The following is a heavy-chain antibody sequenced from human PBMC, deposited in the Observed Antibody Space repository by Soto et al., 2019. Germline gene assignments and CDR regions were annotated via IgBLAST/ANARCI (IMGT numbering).Heavy chain of an antibody. J-gene: IGHJ4*02. Sequence: PSQTLSLTCAISGDSVSSNSAAWNWIRQSPSRGLEWLGRTYYRSKWYNDYAVSVKSRITINPDTSKNQFSLQLNSVTPEDTAVYYCARDGIAAAGTRNLFDYWGQGTLVTVSS. V-gene: IGHV6-1*01. CDR1: GDSVSSNSAA. D-gene: IGHD6-13*01. CDR3: ARDGIAAAGTRNLFDY. CDR2: TYYRSKWYN.